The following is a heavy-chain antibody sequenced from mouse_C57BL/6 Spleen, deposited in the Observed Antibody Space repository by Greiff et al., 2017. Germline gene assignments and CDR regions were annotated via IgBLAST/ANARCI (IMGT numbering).Heavy chain of an antibody. Sequence: DVMLVESGGGLVQPKGSLKLSCAASGFSFTTYAMNWVRQAPGKGLEWVARIRSKSNNYAAYYADSVKDRFTISRDDSESMLYLQMNNLKTEDTAMYYCVRDSNGCYFDDWGQGTTLTVSS. D-gene: IGHD2-5*01. CDR1: GFSFTTYA. V-gene: IGHV10-1*01. CDR3: VRDSNGCYFDD. J-gene: IGHJ2*01. CDR2: IRSKSNNYAA.